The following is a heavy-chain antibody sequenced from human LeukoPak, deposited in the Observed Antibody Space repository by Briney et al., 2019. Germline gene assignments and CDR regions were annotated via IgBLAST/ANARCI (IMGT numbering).Heavy chain of an antibody. Sequence: PGGSLRLSCAAPGFTFSSYAMHWVRQAPGKGLEWVAVISYDESNKYYADSVKGRFTISRDNSKNTLYLQMNSLRAEDTAVYYCAREGSIAAAGRWYYGMDVWGQGTTVTVSS. CDR1: GFTFSSYA. CDR2: ISYDESNK. V-gene: IGHV3-30-3*01. CDR3: AREGSIAAAGRWYYGMDV. D-gene: IGHD6-13*01. J-gene: IGHJ6*02.